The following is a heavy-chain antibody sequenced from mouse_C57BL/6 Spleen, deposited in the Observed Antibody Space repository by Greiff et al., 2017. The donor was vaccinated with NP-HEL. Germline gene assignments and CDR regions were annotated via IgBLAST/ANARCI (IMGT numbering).Heavy chain of an antibody. CDR2: IYPRSGNT. CDR3: ARDFNLLLRPYAMDD. V-gene: IGHV1-81*01. Sequence: QVQLKQSGAELARPGASVKLSCKASGYTFTSYGISWVKQRTGQGLEWIGEIYPRSGNTYYNAKFKGKATLTADKSSSTAYMELRSLTSEDSAVYFCARDFNLLLRPYAMDDWGQGTSDTVSS. D-gene: IGHD1-1*01. J-gene: IGHJ4*01. CDR1: GYTFTSYG.